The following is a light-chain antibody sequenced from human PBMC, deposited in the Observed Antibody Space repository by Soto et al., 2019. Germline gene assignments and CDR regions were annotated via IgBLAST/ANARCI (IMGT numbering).Light chain of an antibody. V-gene: IGLV2-14*01. CDR1: SSDVGGYNY. CDR2: EVS. J-gene: IGLJ2*01. Sequence: QSALTQPASASGSPGQSITISCTGTSSDVGGYNYVSWYQQHPGKAPKLMIYEVSNRPSGVSNRFSGSKSGNTASLTISGLQAEDEADYYCSSYTSRSTLVFGGGTKVTVL. CDR3: SSYTSRSTLV.